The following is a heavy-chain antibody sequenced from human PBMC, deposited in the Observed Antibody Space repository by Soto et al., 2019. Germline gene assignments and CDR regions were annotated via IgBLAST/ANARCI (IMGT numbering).Heavy chain of an antibody. Sequence: SETLSLTCTVSGGSINSANYYWGWIRQPPGKGLEWIGNVYYRGTTYYNPSLKGRVTISVDTSKNQFSLKLSSVTAADSAVFFCVRHQRYSSGWYIDYWGQGTPVTVS. CDR3: VRHQRYSSGWYIDY. V-gene: IGHV4-39*01. J-gene: IGHJ4*02. D-gene: IGHD6-19*01. CDR1: GGSINSANYY. CDR2: VYYRGTT.